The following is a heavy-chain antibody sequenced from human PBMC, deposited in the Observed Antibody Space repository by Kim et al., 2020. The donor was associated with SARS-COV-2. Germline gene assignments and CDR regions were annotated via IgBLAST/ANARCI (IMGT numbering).Heavy chain of an antibody. CDR3: ARASSGALGGMDV. J-gene: IGHJ6*02. D-gene: IGHD6-25*01. Sequence: YPPKFQGRFTITRYTSASTAYMELSSLRSEDTAVYYCARASSGALGGMDVWGQGTTVTVSS. V-gene: IGHV1-3*01.